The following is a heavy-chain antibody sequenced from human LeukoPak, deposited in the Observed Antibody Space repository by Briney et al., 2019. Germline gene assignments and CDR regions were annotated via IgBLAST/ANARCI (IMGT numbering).Heavy chain of an antibody. CDR3: ARQDPMVRGGFDP. Sequence: SSETLSLTCTVSGGSISSYYWSWIRQPPGEGLEWIGYIYYSGSTNYNPSLKSRVTISVDTSKNQFSLKLSSVTAADTAVYYCARQDPMVRGGFDPWGQGTLVTVSS. J-gene: IGHJ5*02. V-gene: IGHV4-59*08. CDR1: GGSISSYY. CDR2: IYYSGST. D-gene: IGHD3-10*01.